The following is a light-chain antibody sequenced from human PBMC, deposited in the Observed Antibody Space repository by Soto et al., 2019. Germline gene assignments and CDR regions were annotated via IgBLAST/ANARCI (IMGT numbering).Light chain of an antibody. CDR2: GAS. J-gene: IGKJ1*01. Sequence: EIVLTQSPGTLSLSAGERATLSCRASQSVSSNYLAWYQQKPGQPPRLLISGASSTATGIPDRFIGSGSGTDITLHISSLAHEDVAVYYCQHYSRSPPSVTFGHGTKVQIK. V-gene: IGKV3-20*01. CDR1: QSVSSNY. CDR3: QHYSRSPPSVT.